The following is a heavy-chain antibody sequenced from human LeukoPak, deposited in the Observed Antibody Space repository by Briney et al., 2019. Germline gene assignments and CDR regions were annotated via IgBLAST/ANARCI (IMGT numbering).Heavy chain of an antibody. CDR3: ARDKMVRGVSPLGY. J-gene: IGHJ4*02. CDR2: ISGSGGST. CDR1: GFTFSSYA. Sequence: GGSLRLSCAASGFTFSSYAMSWVRQAPGKGLEWVSAISGSGGSTYYADSVKGRFTISRDNSKNTLYLQMNSLRAEDTAVYYCARDKMVRGVSPLGYWGQGTLVTVSS. D-gene: IGHD3-10*01. V-gene: IGHV3-23*01.